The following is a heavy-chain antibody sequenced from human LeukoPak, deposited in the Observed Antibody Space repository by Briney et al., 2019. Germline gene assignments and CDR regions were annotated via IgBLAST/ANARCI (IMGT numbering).Heavy chain of an antibody. V-gene: IGHV3-11*01. CDR1: GFNFSDYY. J-gene: IGHJ5*02. CDR2: ISSSGSPV. D-gene: IGHD3-22*01. CDR3: ARLRYYYDSSGYYH. Sequence: PGGSLRLSCAASGFNFSDYYMSWIRQAPGKGLEWISYISSSGSPVSYADSVKGRFTISRDNAKNSLYLQMNSLRAEDTAVYYCARLRYYYDSSGYYHWGQGTLVTVSS.